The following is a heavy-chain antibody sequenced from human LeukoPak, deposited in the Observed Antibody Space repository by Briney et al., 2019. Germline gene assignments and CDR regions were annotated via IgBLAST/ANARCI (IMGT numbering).Heavy chain of an antibody. CDR3: AKGKDYDYVWGSYKARGYYFDY. D-gene: IGHD3-16*01. CDR1: GFTFSSYG. V-gene: IGHV3-30*02. CDR2: IRYDGSNK. Sequence: PGGSLRLSCAASGFTFSSYGMHWVRQAPGKGLERVAFIRYDGSNKYYADSVKGRFTISRDNSKNTLYLQVNSLRAEDTAVYYCAKGKDYDYVWGSYKARGYYFDYWGQGTLVTVSS. J-gene: IGHJ4*02.